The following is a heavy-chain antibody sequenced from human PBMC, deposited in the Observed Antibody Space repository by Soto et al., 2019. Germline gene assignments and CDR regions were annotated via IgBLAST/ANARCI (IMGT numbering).Heavy chain of an antibody. V-gene: IGHV1-18*01. J-gene: IGHJ4*02. D-gene: IGHD3-16*02. CDR3: ARGLHTFGGVIPSGYFDY. CDR1: GYTFTSYG. Sequence: GASVKVSCKASGYTFTSYGISWVRQSPGQGLEWMGWISAYNGNTNYAQKLQGRVTMTTDTSTSTAYMELRSLRSDDTAVYYCARGLHTFGGVIPSGYFDYWGQGTLVTVSS. CDR2: ISAYNGNT.